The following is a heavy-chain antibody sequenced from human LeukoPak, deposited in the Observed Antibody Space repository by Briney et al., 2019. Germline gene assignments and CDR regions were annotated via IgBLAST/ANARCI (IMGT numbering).Heavy chain of an antibody. CDR2: IYYSGST. D-gene: IGHD3-22*01. CDR3: ARESGTYDRNSDY. V-gene: IGHV4-31*03. Sequence: SQTLSLTCTVSGGSISSGDYYWSWIRQPPGKGLEWIGYIYYSGSTYYNPSLESRVTISVDTSKNQFSLNLTSVTAADTAVYYCARESGTYDRNSDYWGQGTLVTVSS. J-gene: IGHJ4*02. CDR1: GGSISSGDYY.